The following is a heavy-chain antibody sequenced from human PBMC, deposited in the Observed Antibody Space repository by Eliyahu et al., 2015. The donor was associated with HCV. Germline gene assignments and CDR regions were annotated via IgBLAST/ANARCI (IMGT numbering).Heavy chain of an antibody. CDR1: GGSISSGSYY. Sequence: QVQLQESGPGLVKPSQTLSLTCTVSGGSISSGSYYWSWIRQPAGKGLEWIGRIYTRGGHNYNPSLKSRVTISVDTSKNQFSLKLSSVTAADTAVYYCARLRITMVRGVKSHYYYGMDVWGQGTTVTVSS. J-gene: IGHJ6*02. D-gene: IGHD3-10*01. V-gene: IGHV4-61*02. CDR2: IYTRGGH. CDR3: ARLRITMVRGVKSHYYYGMDV.